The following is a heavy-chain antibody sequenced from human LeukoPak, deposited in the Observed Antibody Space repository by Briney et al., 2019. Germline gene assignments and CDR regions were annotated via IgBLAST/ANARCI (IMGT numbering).Heavy chain of an antibody. V-gene: IGHV3-23*01. D-gene: IGHD6-13*01. Sequence: PGGSLRLSCGASGFIFSSYSMSWVRQAPGKGLEWVSVITGSGGNTYYADSVKGRFTISKDNSKNTVYLQMSSLRVDDTAVYYCAKAASSSWPSYYYGMDVWGQGTTVTVSS. CDR3: AKAASSSWPSYYYGMDV. J-gene: IGHJ6*02. CDR2: ITGSGGNT. CDR1: GFIFSSYS.